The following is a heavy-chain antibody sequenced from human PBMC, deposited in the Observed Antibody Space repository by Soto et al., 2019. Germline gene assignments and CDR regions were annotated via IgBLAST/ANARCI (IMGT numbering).Heavy chain of an antibody. Sequence: SETLSLTCTVSGGSISSSSYYWGWIRQPPGKGLEWIGSIYYSGSTYYNPSLKSRVTISVDTSKNQFSLKLSSVTAADTAVYYCARLTSSSVKRGYFDYWGQGTLVTVSS. CDR3: ARLTSSSVKRGYFDY. V-gene: IGHV4-39*01. CDR1: GGSISSSSYY. CDR2: IYYSGST. D-gene: IGHD6-6*01. J-gene: IGHJ4*02.